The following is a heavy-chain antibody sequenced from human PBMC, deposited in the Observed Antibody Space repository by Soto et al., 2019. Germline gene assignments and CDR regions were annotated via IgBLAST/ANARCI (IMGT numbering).Heavy chain of an antibody. V-gene: IGHV1-18*04. J-gene: IGHJ5*02. D-gene: IGHD2-2*01. CDR2: ISAYNGNT. Sequence: ASVKVSCKASGYTFTSYGISWVRQAPGQGLEWMGWISAYNGNTNYAQKLQGRVTMTTDTSTSTAYMELRSLRSDDTAVYYCARESRKVVVPAATPFDQWGQGTLVTASS. CDR1: GYTFTSYG. CDR3: ARESRKVVVPAATPFDQ.